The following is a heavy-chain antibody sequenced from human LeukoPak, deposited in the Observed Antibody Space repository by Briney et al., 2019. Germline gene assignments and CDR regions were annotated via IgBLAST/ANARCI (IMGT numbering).Heavy chain of an antibody. V-gene: IGHV3-33*01. CDR2: IWSDGSNK. Sequence: GGSLRLSYAASGFTFSSYAMHWVRQAPGKGLEWVAVIWSDGSNKYYADSVKGRFTISRDNSKNTLYLQMNSLRAEDTAVYYCARGSGSYSGGFDYWGQGMLVTVSS. D-gene: IGHD1-26*01. CDR1: GFTFSSYA. CDR3: ARGSGSYSGGFDY. J-gene: IGHJ4*02.